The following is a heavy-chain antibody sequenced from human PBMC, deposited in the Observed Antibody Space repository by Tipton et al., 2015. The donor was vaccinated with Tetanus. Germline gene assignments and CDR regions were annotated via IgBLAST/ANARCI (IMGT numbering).Heavy chain of an antibody. CDR1: GGSVSSSSYY. V-gene: IGHV4-39*01. CDR2: IYYSGST. J-gene: IGHJ4*02. Sequence: TLSLTCTVSGGSVSSSSYYWSWIRQPPGKALEWIGSIYYSGSTFYHPSLQSRVTISVDTSKNQFSLRLSSVTAADTAVYYCARGSGWADFWGQGTQVTVSP. CDR3: ARGSGWADF. D-gene: IGHD6-19*01.